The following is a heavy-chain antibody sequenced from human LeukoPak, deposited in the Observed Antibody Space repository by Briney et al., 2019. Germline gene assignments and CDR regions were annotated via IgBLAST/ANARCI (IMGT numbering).Heavy chain of an antibody. CDR1: GFSFSSYE. Sequence: GGSLRLSCAASGFSFSSYEMSWVRQAPGKGLEWVSYINRAGTNEEYADSVKGRFTISRDNAKNSLYLQMYSLRAEDTAVYYCARGEQLNYFAYWGQGTLVTVSS. CDR3: ARGEQLNYFAY. V-gene: IGHV3-48*03. J-gene: IGHJ4*02. D-gene: IGHD1/OR15-1a*01. CDR2: INRAGTNE.